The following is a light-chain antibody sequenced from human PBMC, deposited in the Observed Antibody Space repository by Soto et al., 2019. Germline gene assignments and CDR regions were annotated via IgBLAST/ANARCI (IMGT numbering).Light chain of an antibody. CDR3: QPYAISGRT. Sequence: EILLTQSPGTLSLSPGDRATLSCRASQIFVGSFLAWYQPRPGQAPRLLIYAASTRAPGIPDRFSGSESGTDFTLTISRLEPEDFAIYYCQPYAISGRTFGQGTKVEI. CDR1: QIFVGSF. CDR2: AAS. J-gene: IGKJ1*01. V-gene: IGKV3-20*01.